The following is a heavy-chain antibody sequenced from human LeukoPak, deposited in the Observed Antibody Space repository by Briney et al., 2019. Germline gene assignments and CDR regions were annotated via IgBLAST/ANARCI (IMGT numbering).Heavy chain of an antibody. CDR2: ISGSGGST. CDR3: ARRYNYYDSSGYYN. J-gene: IGHJ4*02. V-gene: IGHV3-23*01. CDR1: GFTFSSYA. Sequence: GGSLRLSCAASGFTFSSYAMSWVRQAPGKGLEWVSAISGSGGSTYYADSVKGRFTISRDNSKNTLYLQMNSLRAEDTAVYFCARRYNYYDSSGYYNWGQGTLVTVSS. D-gene: IGHD3-22*01.